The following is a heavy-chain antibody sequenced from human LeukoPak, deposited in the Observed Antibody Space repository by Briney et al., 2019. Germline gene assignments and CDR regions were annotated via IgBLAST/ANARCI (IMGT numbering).Heavy chain of an antibody. V-gene: IGHV3-23*01. CDR2: ITASGGNT. D-gene: IGHD5-18*01. J-gene: IGHJ4*02. Sequence: PGGSLRLSCAASGFTFSSYAMGWVRQAPGKGLEWVSAITASGGNTYYADSVKGRLTISRDNSKNTLYLQVNSRRAEDTAVYYCAKGNGYSYGRYYFDYWGQGTLVTVSS. CDR3: AKGNGYSYGRYYFDY. CDR1: GFTFSSYA.